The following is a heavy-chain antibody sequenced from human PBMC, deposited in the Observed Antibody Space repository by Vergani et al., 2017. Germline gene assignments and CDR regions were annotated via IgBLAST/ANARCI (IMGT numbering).Heavy chain of an antibody. CDR3: AKDQFAGSEVAGTRTLGGFDY. J-gene: IGHJ4*02. CDR1: GFTFSSYA. Sequence: EVQLLESGGGLVQPGGSLRLSCAASGFTFSSYAMSWVRQAPGKGLEWVSAISGSGGSTYYADSVKGRFTISRDNSKNTLYLQMNSLRAEDTAVYYGAKDQFAGSEVAGTRTLGGFDYWGQGTLVTVSS. D-gene: IGHD6-19*01. CDR2: ISGSGGST. V-gene: IGHV3-23*01.